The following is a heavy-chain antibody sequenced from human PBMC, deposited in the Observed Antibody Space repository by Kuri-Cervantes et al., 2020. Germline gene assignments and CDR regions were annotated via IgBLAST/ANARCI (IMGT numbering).Heavy chain of an antibody. J-gene: IGHJ4*02. D-gene: IGHD2-15*01. CDR1: GFTFSNYT. CDR3: AKSVGYCSGGSCYSY. Sequence: GESLKISCAAAGFTFSNYTMHWGRQAPGKGLEWVAVISFDGSNKYYADSEKGRITISRDNSKNTLYLQMNSMGAEDTAVYYCAKSVGYCSGGSCYSYWGQGTLVTVSS. V-gene: IGHV3-30-3*02. CDR2: ISFDGSNK.